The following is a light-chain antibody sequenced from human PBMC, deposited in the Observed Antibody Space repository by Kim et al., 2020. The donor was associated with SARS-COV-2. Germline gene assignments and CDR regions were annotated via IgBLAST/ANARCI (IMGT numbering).Light chain of an antibody. CDR1: LRLSTN. CDR2: GAS. J-gene: IGKJ1*01. CDR3: QQYYNWPRT. V-gene: IGKV3-15*01. Sequence: ASPGERATLSCRASLRLSTNLAWYQQKPGQSPRLLIYGASTRATGVPDRFSGSGSGTEFTLTISGLQSEDFAVYYCQQYYNWPRTFGQGTKVDIK.